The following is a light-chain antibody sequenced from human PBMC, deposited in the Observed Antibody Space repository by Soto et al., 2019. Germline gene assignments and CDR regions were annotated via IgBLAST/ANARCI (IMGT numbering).Light chain of an antibody. CDR3: ETWDSSLSSGV. CDR1: WSNIGNNH. J-gene: IGLJ2*01. Sequence: QSVLTQPPSVSAAPGQKVTIPCSGSWSNIGNNHVSWYQQFPGTAPKLLIYDSDARLAGVPDRFSASKSGASATLDIAGLQAADEADYYCETWDSSLSSGVFGGGTKVTVL. CDR2: DSD. V-gene: IGLV1-51*01.